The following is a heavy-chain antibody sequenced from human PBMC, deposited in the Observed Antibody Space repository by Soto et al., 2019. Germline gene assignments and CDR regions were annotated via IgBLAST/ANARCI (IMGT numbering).Heavy chain of an antibody. CDR1: GFTFSSYA. CDR2: ISGSGGST. J-gene: IGHJ4*02. D-gene: IGHD6-19*01. Sequence: EVQLLESGGGLVQPGGSLRLSCAASGFTFSSYAMSWVRQAPGKGLDWVSNISGSGGSTYYADSEKGRFTISRDNSKNTLHLQMNSLRVEDTAVYYCAKRGRGAVAFDYWGQGTLVTVSS. V-gene: IGHV3-23*01. CDR3: AKRGRGAVAFDY.